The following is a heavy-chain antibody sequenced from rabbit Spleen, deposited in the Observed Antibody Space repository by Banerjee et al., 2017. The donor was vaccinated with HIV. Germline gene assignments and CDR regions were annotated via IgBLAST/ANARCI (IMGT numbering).Heavy chain of an antibody. D-gene: IGHD8-1*01. Sequence: QEQLVESGGGLVKPEGSLKLSCTASGFSFSNKAVMCWVRQAPGKGLEWIACINAITGKAVYANWAKGRSTFSKSSSTTVTLQMTSLTAADTATYFCARDTASSFSSYGMDLWGPAPSSPS. CDR3: ARDTASSFSSYGMDL. CDR1: GFSFSNKAV. V-gene: IGHV1S45*01. J-gene: IGHJ6*01. CDR2: INAITGKA.